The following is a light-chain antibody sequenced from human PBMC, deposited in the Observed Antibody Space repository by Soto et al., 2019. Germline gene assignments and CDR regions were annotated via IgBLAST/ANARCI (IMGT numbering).Light chain of an antibody. V-gene: IGKV3-11*01. CDR1: QSVKTF. J-gene: IGKJ5*01. CDR2: DAS. Sequence: EIVFTQSPSTLSLSPGERATLSCRASQSVKTFLVWYQQRPGQAPRLLIYDASHRAAGIPARFSGSGFGTDFTLTISSLEPEDAAVYYCQQRSNWLPITFGQGTRLEI. CDR3: QQRSNWLPIT.